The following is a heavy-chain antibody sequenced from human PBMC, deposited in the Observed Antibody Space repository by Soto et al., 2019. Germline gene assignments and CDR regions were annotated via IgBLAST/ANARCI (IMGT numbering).Heavy chain of an antibody. D-gene: IGHD3-9*01. CDR1: GFSLSTHTVG. CDR2: IYWDEDK. V-gene: IGHV2-5*02. CDR3: AHIVPFDYRGYNFEF. J-gene: IGHJ4*02. Sequence: QITLKESGPTLVKPTQTLTLTCTFSGFSLSTHTVGVAWIRQPPGKALEWLALIYWDEDKRYSPSLKSRLTTPQDTSKNQVVLTMTNMDPVDTASYYCAHIVPFDYRGYNFEFCGQGILVTVSS.